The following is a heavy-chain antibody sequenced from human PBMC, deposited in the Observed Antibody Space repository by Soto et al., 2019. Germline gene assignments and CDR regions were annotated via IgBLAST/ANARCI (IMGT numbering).Heavy chain of an antibody. CDR1: GFTFSNAW. V-gene: IGHV3-15*07. CDR3: TGDKAASTINWFDP. CDR2: IKSKTDGGTT. J-gene: IGHJ5*02. Sequence: GGSLRLSCAASGFTFSNAWMNWVRQAPGKGLEWVGRIKSKTDGGTTDYAAPVKGRFTISRDDSKNTLYLQMNSLKTEDTAVYDCTGDKAASTINWFDPWGQGTLVTVSS. D-gene: IGHD2-21*01.